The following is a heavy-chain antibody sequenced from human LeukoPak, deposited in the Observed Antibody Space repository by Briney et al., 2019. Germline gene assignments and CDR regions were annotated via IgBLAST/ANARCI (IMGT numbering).Heavy chain of an antibody. CDR1: GGTFNSYA. V-gene: IGHV1-69*06. J-gene: IGHJ4*02. Sequence: VSCXXXGGTFNSYAISWVRQAPGQGLEWMGGIIPIFGTANYAQKFQGRVTITADKSTSTAYMELSSLRSEDTAVYYCARDSSTSNHFDYWGQGTLVTVSS. D-gene: IGHD2-2*01. CDR3: ARDSSTSNHFDY. CDR2: IIPIFGTA.